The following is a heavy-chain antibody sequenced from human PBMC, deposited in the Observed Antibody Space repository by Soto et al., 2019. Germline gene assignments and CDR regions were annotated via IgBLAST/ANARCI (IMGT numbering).Heavy chain of an antibody. V-gene: IGHV3-74*01. J-gene: IGHJ5*02. CDR1: GFTFSSYW. CDR3: ARENLYYDFWGGYDTYTNWFDQ. D-gene: IGHD3-3*01. CDR2: INSDGSST. Sequence: RVSLRLSCAAYGFTFSSYWMHWVRQAPGKELVWVSRINSDGSSTSYADSVKGRFTISRDNAKNTLYLQMNSLRAEDTAVYYCARENLYYDFWGGYDTYTNWFDQRGQGTM.